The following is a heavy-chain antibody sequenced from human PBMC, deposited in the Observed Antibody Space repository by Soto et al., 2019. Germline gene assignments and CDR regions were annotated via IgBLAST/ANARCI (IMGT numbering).Heavy chain of an antibody. CDR3: ARHLPPAAEYYYYYYGMDV. Sequence: QLQLQESGPGLVKPSETLSLTCTVSGGSISSSSYYWGWIRQPPGKGLEWIGSIHYSGYTFYNPSLKSRVTISVATSENQFSLKLSSVTAAHTAVYYCARHLPPAAEYYYYYYGMDVWGQGTTVTVSS. J-gene: IGHJ6*02. CDR2: IHYSGYT. CDR1: GGSISSSSYY. V-gene: IGHV4-39*01. D-gene: IGHD2-2*01.